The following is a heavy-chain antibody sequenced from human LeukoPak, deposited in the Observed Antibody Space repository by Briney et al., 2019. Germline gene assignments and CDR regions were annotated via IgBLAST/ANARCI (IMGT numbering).Heavy chain of an antibody. D-gene: IGHD1-26*01. J-gene: IGHJ3*02. CDR3: ARAIGSSGSYYGVAFDI. V-gene: IGHV1-2*02. Sequence: ASVKVSCKASGYTFTGYYMHWVRQAPGQGLEWMGWINPNSGGTNYAQKFQGRVTMTRDTSISTAYMELSRLRSDDTAVYYCARAIGSSGSYYGVAFDIWGQGTMVTVSS. CDR1: GYTFTGYY. CDR2: INPNSGGT.